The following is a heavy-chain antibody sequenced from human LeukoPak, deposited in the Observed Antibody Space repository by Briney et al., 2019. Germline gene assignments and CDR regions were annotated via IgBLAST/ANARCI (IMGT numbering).Heavy chain of an antibody. CDR1: GGSFSGYY. CDR3: ARGPGRYCSSTSCRRDGAFDI. V-gene: IGHV4-34*01. Sequence: SETLSLTCAVYGGSFSGYYWSWIRQPPGKGLEWIGEINHSGSTNYNPSLKSRVTISVDTSKNQFSLKLSSVTATDTAVYYCARGPGRYCSSTSCRRDGAFDIWGQGTMVTVSS. J-gene: IGHJ3*02. CDR2: INHSGST. D-gene: IGHD2-2*01.